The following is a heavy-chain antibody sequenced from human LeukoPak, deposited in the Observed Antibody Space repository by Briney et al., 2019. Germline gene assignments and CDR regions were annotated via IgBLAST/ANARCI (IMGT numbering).Heavy chain of an antibody. J-gene: IGHJ4*02. D-gene: IGHD6-6*01. CDR1: GGSISSYY. CDR3: ARSTQYSIYYFDY. V-gene: IGHV4-59*01. CDR2: IYYSGST. Sequence: SETLSLTCTVSGGSISSYYWSWIRQPPGKGLEWIGYIYYSGSTNYNPSLKSRVTISVDTSKNQFSLKLNSVTAADTAVYYCARSTQYSIYYFDYWGQGTLVTVSS.